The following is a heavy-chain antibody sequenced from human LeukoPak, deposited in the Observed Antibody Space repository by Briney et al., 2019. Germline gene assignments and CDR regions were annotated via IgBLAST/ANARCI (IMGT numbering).Heavy chain of an antibody. D-gene: IGHD3-10*01. J-gene: IGHJ5*02. Sequence: GASVKVSCKASGGTFSSYAISWVRQAPGQGLEWMGGIIPIFGTANYAQKFQGRVTITADESTSTAYMELSSLRSEDTAVYYCARGSYGSGSYYTTWWLDPWGQGTLVTVSS. CDR2: IIPIFGTA. CDR3: ARGSYGSGSYYTTWWLDP. V-gene: IGHV1-69*13. CDR1: GGTFSSYA.